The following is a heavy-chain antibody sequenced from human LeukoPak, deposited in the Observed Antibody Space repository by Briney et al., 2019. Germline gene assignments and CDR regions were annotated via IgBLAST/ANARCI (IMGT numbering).Heavy chain of an antibody. Sequence: PGGSLRLSCAASGFTFSSYGRHWVRQAPGKGLEWVAVIWYDGSNKYYADSVKGRFTISRENSKNTLYLQMNSLRAEDTAVYYCAGGGVYSSSWIDYWGQGTLVTVSS. CDR1: GFTFSSYG. CDR3: AGGGVYSSSWIDY. D-gene: IGHD6-13*01. CDR2: IWYDGSNK. V-gene: IGHV3-33*01. J-gene: IGHJ4*02.